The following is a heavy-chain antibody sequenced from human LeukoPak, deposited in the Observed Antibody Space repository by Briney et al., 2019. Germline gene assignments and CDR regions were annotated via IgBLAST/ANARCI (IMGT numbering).Heavy chain of an antibody. J-gene: IGHJ5*02. CDR3: ARDNNLLSGGFDP. Sequence: PSETLSLTCTVSGGSISSSSYYWGWIRQPPGKGLEWIGSIYYSGSTYYNPSLKSRVTISVDTSKNQFSLNLTSVTAADTAMYYCARDNNLLSGGFDPWGQGTLVTVSS. V-gene: IGHV4-39*07. D-gene: IGHD1-26*01. CDR1: GGSISSSSYY. CDR2: IYYSGST.